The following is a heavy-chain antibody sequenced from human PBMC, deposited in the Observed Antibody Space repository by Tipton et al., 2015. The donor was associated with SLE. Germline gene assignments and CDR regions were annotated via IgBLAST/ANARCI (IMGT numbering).Heavy chain of an antibody. J-gene: IGHJ4*02. D-gene: IGHD6-19*01. V-gene: IGHV4-59*08. CDR1: GGSISSHY. CDR2: IYYSGST. Sequence: TLSLTCTVSGGSISSHYWSWIRQPPGKGLEWIGYIYYSGSTYYNPSLKSRVTISVDTSKNQFSLKLSSVTAADTAVYYCARHVYSSGWYGGYFDYWGQGTLVTVSS. CDR3: ARHVYSSGWYGGYFDY.